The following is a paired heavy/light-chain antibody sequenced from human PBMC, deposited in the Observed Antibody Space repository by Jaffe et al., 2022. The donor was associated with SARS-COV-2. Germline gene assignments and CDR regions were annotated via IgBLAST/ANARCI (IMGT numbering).Heavy chain of an antibody. V-gene: IGHV4-39*01. CDR3: ATAAITVTTYYYGMDV. CDR2: MKYTGNT. J-gene: IGHJ6*02. D-gene: IGHD4-17*01. CDR1: GGSITSNAYF. Sequence: QLHLQESGPGLVKPSETLSLTCTVSGGSITSNAYFWGWIRQPPGKGLEWIGCMKYTGNTYYNPALKSRVTVSVDTSKNQFSLTLRSVTAADTAVYYCATAAITVTTYYYGMDVWGQGAPVTVSS.
Light chain of an antibody. CDR2: AAS. J-gene: IGKJ1*01. Sequence: DIQMTQSPSSVSASLGDRITITCRASQGVTNWVAWYQQIPGKAPKLLISAASTLQSGVPSRFSASGSGTDFTLTISSLQPEDFATYYCHHVNNPWPFGQGTKVEIK. V-gene: IGKV1-12*01. CDR3: HHVNNPWP. CDR1: QGVTNW.